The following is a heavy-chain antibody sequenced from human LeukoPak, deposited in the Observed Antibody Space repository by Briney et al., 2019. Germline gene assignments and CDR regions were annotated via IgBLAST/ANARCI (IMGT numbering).Heavy chain of an antibody. D-gene: IGHD6-13*01. Sequence: ETLSLTCAVYGGSFSGYYWSWIRQAPGKGLEWVSAISGSGGSTYYADSVKGRFTISRDNSKNTLYLQMNSLRAEDTAVYYCAKIAHSSSWLPIDYWGQGTLVTVSS. J-gene: IGHJ4*02. CDR3: AKIAHSSSWLPIDY. CDR1: GGSFSGYY. CDR2: ISGSGGST. V-gene: IGHV3-23*01.